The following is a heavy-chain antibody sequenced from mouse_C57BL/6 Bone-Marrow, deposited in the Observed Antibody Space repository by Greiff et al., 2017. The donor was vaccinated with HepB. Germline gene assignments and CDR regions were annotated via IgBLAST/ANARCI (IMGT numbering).Heavy chain of an antibody. D-gene: IGHD1-1*01. V-gene: IGHV1-26*01. CDR1: GYTFTDYY. J-gene: IGHJ3*01. CDR3: ARDYYCSSYLFAY. CDR2: INPNNGGT. Sequence: EVQLQQSGPELVKPGASVKISCKASGYTFTDYYMNWVKQSHGKSLEWIGDINPNNGGTSYNQKFKGKATLTVDKSSSTAYMELRSLTSEDSAVYYCARDYYCSSYLFAYWGQGTLVTVSA.